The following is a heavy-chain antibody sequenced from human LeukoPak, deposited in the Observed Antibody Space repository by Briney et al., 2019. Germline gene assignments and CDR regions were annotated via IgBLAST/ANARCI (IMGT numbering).Heavy chain of an antibody. CDR1: GGSFSGYY. CDR2: INHSGST. CDR3: ARAGLSRTKYYFDY. J-gene: IGHJ4*02. V-gene: IGHV4-34*01. Sequence: WETLSLTCAVYGGSFSGYYWSWIRQPPGKGLEWIGEINHSGSTNYNPSLKSRVTISVDTSKNQFSLKLSSVTAADTAVYYCARAGLSRTKYYFDYWGQGTLVTVSS. D-gene: IGHD1-7*01.